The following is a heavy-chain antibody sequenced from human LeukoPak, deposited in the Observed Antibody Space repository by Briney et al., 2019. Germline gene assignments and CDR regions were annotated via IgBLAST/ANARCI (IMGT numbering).Heavy chain of an antibody. D-gene: IGHD2-15*01. Sequence: SVKVSSKASGGTFSRYAIGWVRQAPGQGHEWMGRIIPILGIANYAQQFQGRVTITADKSPSTAYTDRSSLRSEGTAVYCWARALGGYGPDYCSGGRCYLDYWGEGSQVSVSS. CDR2: IIPILGIA. J-gene: IGHJ4*02. CDR1: GGTFSRYA. CDR3: ARALGGYGPDYCSGGRCYLDY. V-gene: IGHV1-69*04.